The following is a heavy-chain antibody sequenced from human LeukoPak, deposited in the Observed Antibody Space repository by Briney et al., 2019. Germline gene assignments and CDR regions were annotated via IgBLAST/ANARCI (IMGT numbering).Heavy chain of an antibody. Sequence: GASVKVSCKASGYTFTSYGISWVRQAPGQGLEWMGWISAYNGNTNYAQKLQGRVTMTTDTSTSTAYMELRSLRSDDTAVYYCARDLAGAGINWFDPWGQGTLVTVSS. J-gene: IGHJ5*02. CDR1: GYTFTSYG. D-gene: IGHD3-10*01. V-gene: IGHV1-18*01. CDR2: ISAYNGNT. CDR3: ARDLAGAGINWFDP.